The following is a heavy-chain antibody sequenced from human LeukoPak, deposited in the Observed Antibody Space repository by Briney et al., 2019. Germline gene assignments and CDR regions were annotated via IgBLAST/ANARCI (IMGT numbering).Heavy chain of an antibody. V-gene: IGHV3-30*03. D-gene: IGHD3-22*01. CDR3: AREPPGNYDSSGDYYAYFDW. CDR2: ISYDGSNK. Sequence: PGGSLRLSCAASGFTFSSYGMHWVRQAPGKGLEWVAVISYDGSNKYYADSVKGRFTISRDNSKNTLYLQMNSLRAEDTAVYYCAREPPGNYDSSGDYYAYFDWWGQGTLVTVSS. J-gene: IGHJ4*02. CDR1: GFTFSSYG.